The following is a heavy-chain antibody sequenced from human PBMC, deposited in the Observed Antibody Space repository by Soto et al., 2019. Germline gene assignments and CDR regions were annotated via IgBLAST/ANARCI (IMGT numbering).Heavy chain of an antibody. J-gene: IGHJ5*02. V-gene: IGHV3-33*01. CDR2: IWFDGSKK. D-gene: IGHD3-22*01. CDR3: ARAHTMMILDRFDP. CDR1: GFKFRNYA. Sequence: GGSLRLSCAASGFKFRNYAIHWVRQAPGKGLEWLAVIWFDGSKKYYADSVKGRFTISRDNSKNTVYLDMNSLTADDSGVFYCARAHTMMILDRFDPWGHGTLVTAAS.